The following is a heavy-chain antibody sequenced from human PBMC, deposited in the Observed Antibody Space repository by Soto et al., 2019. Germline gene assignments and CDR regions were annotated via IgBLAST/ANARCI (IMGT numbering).Heavy chain of an antibody. CDR3: AGLTYYYGSGSSSRPYNWFDP. Sequence: SETLSLTCTVSGGSISSYYWSWIRQPPGKGLEWIGYIYYSGSTNYNPSPKSRVTISVDTSKNQFSLKLSSVTAADTAVYYCAGLTYYYGSGSSSRPYNWFDPWGQGTLVTVSS. CDR2: IYYSGST. CDR1: GGSISSYY. J-gene: IGHJ5*02. V-gene: IGHV4-59*08. D-gene: IGHD3-10*01.